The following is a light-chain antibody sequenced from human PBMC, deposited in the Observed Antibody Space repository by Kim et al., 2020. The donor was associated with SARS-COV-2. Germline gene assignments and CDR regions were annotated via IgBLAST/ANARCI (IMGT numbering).Light chain of an antibody. CDR2: VAS. Sequence: SVGDRVTITGRASESISTYLNWYQQKPGKAPKLLISVASSLQSGVPSRFSGSGSGTDFTLTISSLQPEDFATYYCQQSYSTPPVTFGQGTRLEIK. CDR3: QQSYSTPPVT. CDR1: ESISTY. J-gene: IGKJ5*01. V-gene: IGKV1-39*01.